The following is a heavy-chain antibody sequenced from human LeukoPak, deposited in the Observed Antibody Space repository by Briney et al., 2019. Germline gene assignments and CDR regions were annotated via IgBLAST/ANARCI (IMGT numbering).Heavy chain of an antibody. D-gene: IGHD3-3*01. J-gene: IGHJ6*02. CDR3: ARDRGESFWSGFHYYGMDV. Sequence: GGSLRPSCAASGFTFSSYGMNWVRQAPGKGLEWVSYISSSGSTIYYAYSVKGRFTISRDNAKNSLYLQMHSLRAEDTAVYYCARDRGESFWSGFHYYGMDVWGQGTTVTVSS. CDR2: ISSSGSTI. V-gene: IGHV3-48*03. CDR1: GFTFSSYG.